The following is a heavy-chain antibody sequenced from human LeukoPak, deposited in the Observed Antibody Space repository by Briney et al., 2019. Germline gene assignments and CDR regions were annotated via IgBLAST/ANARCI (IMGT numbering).Heavy chain of an antibody. CDR2: IDNGGTTT. J-gene: IGHJ4*02. V-gene: IGHV3-74*01. D-gene: IGHD6-13*01. CDR3: ARWGDPGIAAADYYFDY. Sequence: GGSLRLSCVASGFSFSTYWMHWVRQAPGKGLVWVSRIDNGGTTTLYADSVRGRFTISRDNSKNTLYLQMNSLRAEDTAVYYCARWGDPGIAAADYYFDYWGQGTLVTVSS. CDR1: GFSFSTYW.